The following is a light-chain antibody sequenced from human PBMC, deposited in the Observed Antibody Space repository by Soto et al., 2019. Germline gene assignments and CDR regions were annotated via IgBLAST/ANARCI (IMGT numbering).Light chain of an antibody. CDR2: GVS. J-gene: IGLJ1*01. Sequence: QSVLTQPASVSGSPGPSITISCTGTSSDVGGYNYVSWYQHHPGKAPKRMIHGVSNRPSGVSNRFSGSKSGNTASLTISGLQAEDEADYYCSSYIPNNSTYVFGTGTKVTVL. V-gene: IGLV2-14*03. CDR1: SSDVGGYNY. CDR3: SSYIPNNSTYV.